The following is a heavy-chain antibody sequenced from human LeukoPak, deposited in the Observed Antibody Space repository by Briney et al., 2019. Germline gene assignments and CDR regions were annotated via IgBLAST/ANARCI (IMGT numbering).Heavy chain of an antibody. J-gene: IGHJ6*03. V-gene: IGHV1-2*02. CDR1: GYTFIDYS. CDR3: AREDYDFWSGSSGHYMDV. Sequence: ASVKVSCKASGYTFIDYSLHWVRQAPGQGLQWMGWISPNGGGTNYAQEFQGRVTMTRDTSISTAYMELSRLRSDDTAVYYCAREDYDFWSGSSGHYMDVWGKGTTVTVSS. CDR2: ISPNGGGT. D-gene: IGHD3-3*01.